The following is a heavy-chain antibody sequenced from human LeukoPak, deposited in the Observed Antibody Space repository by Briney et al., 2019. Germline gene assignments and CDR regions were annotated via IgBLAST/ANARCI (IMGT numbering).Heavy chain of an antibody. D-gene: IGHD3-3*01. CDR2: IKQDGSEK. CDR1: GFTFSSYW. J-gene: IGHJ4*02. Sequence: GGSLRLSCAASGFTFSSYWMSWVRQAPGKGLEWVANIKQDGSEKYYVDSVKGRFTISRDNAKNSLYLQMNSLRAEDTAVYYCAREGDDFWSGYYGKKQYFDYWGQGTLVTVSS. CDR3: AREGDDFWSGYYGKKQYFDY. V-gene: IGHV3-7*01.